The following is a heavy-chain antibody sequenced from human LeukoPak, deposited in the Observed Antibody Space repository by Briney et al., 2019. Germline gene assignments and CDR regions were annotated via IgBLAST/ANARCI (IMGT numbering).Heavy chain of an antibody. J-gene: IGHJ3*02. CDR3: ARDLRLRDYDSSSFDI. V-gene: IGHV4-61*02. Sequence: SETLSLTCTVSGGAISSGSYYWSWIRQSAGKGLEWIGRIYTSGTTNSNPSLKSRVTISVDTSKNQFSLKLSSVTAADTAVYYCARDLRLRDYDSSSFDIWGQGTMVTVSS. D-gene: IGHD3-22*01. CDR1: GGAISSGSYY. CDR2: IYTSGTT.